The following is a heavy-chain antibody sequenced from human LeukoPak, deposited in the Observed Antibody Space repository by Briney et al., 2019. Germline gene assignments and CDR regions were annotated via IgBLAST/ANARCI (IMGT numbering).Heavy chain of an antibody. V-gene: IGHV4-30-4*02. J-gene: IGHJ4*02. D-gene: IGHD3-22*01. Sequence: SETLSLTCTVSGGSISSGDYYWSWIRQPPGKGLEWIGYIYYSGSTYYNPSLKSRVTISVDTSKNQFSLKLSSVTAADTAVYYCAVNYYDSSGYYTPFDYWGQGTLVTVSS. CDR3: AVNYYDSSGYYTPFDY. CDR1: GGSISSGDYY. CDR2: IYYSGST.